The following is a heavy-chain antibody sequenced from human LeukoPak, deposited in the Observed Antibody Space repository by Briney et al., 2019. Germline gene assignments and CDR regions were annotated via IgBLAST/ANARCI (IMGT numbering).Heavy chain of an antibody. D-gene: IGHD3-22*01. CDR2: ISGSGGST. J-gene: IGHJ4*02. V-gene: IGHV3-23*01. CDR1: GFTFSSYA. Sequence: GGSLRLSCAASGFTFSSYAMSWVRQAPGKGLEWVSAISGSGGSTDYADSVKGRFAISRDNSKHTLYLQMNSLRAEDTAVYYCAKMGGYYSGALDYWGQGTLVTVSS. CDR3: AKMGGYYSGALDY.